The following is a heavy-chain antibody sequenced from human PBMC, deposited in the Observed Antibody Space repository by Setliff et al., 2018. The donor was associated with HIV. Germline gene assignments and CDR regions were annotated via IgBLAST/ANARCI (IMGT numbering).Heavy chain of an antibody. D-gene: IGHD3-10*01. CDR1: GGSLSNYC. CDR2: IFASETT. V-gene: IGHV4-4*09. Sequence: PSETLSLTCSVSGGSLSNYCWNWIRQSPGKGLEWIGYIFASETTNYNPYYNPSLQSRVTPSIDTSKNQFSLKLRSVTAADTAIYYCARRVDNSGTFPDKNWFDPWGQGRLVTVSS. CDR3: ARRVDNSGTFPDKNWFDP. J-gene: IGHJ5*02.